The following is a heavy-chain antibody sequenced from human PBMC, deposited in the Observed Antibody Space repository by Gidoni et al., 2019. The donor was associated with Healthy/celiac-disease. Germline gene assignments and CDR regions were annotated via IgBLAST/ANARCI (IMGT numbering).Heavy chain of an antibody. CDR3: ARGNRFWSGYSPTSFDY. J-gene: IGHJ4*02. CDR2: IYYSGST. CDR1: GGSISSGGYY. V-gene: IGHV4-31*03. Sequence: QVQLQESGPGLVKPSQTLSLTCTVSGGSISSGGYYWSWIRQHPGKGLEWIGYIYYSGSTYYNPSLKSRVTISVDTSKNQFSLKLSSVTAADTAVYYCARGNRFWSGYSPTSFDYWGQGTLVTVSS. D-gene: IGHD3-3*01.